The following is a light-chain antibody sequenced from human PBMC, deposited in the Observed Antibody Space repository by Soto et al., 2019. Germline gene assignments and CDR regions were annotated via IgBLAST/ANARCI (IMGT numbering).Light chain of an antibody. CDR3: QSYDSSLSGSV. J-gene: IGLJ3*02. CDR2: ANT. V-gene: IGLV1-40*01. CDR1: SSNIGADYD. Sequence: QSVLTQPPSVSGAPGQRVTISCTGSSSNIGADYDVHWYQQLPGAAPKLLIRANTHRPSGVPDRFSASKSGTSASLAITGLQADDEDDYYCQSYDSSLSGSVFGGGTKLTVL.